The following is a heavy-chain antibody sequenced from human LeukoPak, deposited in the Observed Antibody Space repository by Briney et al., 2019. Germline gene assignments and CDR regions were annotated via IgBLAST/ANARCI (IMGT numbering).Heavy chain of an antibody. CDR2: ISESGSGT. CDR3: TRTEMATEQIDY. D-gene: IGHD5-24*01. J-gene: IGHJ4*02. V-gene: IGHV3-23*01. CDR1: GLTFSRYA. Sequence: QSGGSLRLSCAVSGLTFSRYAMSWVRQAPGKGLEWVSAISESGSGTYYADSVKGRFTISRDNSKDTLSLQMNSLRAEDTAVYYCTRTEMATEQIDYWGQGTLVTVSS.